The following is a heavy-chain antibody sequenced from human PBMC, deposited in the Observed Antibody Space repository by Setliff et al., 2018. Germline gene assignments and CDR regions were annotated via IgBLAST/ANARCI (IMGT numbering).Heavy chain of an antibody. V-gene: IGHV7-4-1*02. D-gene: IGHD3-3*01. CDR1: GGTFSSYA. CDR2: INTNTGNP. Sequence: ASVKVSCKASGGTFSSYAISWVRQAPGQGLEWMGWINTNTGNPTYAQGFTGRFVFSLDTSVSTAYLQISSLKAEDTAVYYCAIVGVTIFGVVDDAFDIWGQGTMVTVSS. J-gene: IGHJ3*02. CDR3: AIVGVTIFGVVDDAFDI.